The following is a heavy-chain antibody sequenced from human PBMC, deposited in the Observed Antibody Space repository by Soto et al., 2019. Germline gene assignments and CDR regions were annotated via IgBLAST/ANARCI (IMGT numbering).Heavy chain of an antibody. Sequence: QVQLQESGPGLVKPSGTLSLTCGVSGDSISSNYWWGWVRQPPGKGLEWIGEIYHSGSTKFNPSLTSRRTLSVAKSKTHLHLRLSSVTAADTAVYYCARGHGYNSGWYDQWGQGTLVTVSS. J-gene: IGHJ5*02. CDR1: GDSISSNYW. V-gene: IGHV4-4*02. D-gene: IGHD6-19*01. CDR3: ARGHGYNSGWYDQ. CDR2: IYHSGST.